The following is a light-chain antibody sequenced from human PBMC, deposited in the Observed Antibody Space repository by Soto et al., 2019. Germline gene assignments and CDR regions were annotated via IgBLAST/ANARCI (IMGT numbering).Light chain of an antibody. CDR2: DAS. Sequence: IVLTQSPATLALSPGERATLSCRASQSVSRYLAWYQQKPGQAPRLLIYDASNRAAGIPSRFSGSGSGTDFTLTISSLEPGDFAVYYCQQRSSWPTFGGGTKVDIK. CDR3: QQRSSWPT. CDR1: QSVSRY. V-gene: IGKV3-11*01. J-gene: IGKJ4*01.